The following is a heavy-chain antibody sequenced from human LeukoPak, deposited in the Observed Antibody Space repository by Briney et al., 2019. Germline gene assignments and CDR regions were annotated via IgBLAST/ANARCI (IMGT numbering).Heavy chain of an antibody. CDR1: GYTFTSYY. V-gene: IGHV1-46*01. CDR2: INPSGGST. D-gene: IGHD4-17*01. Sequence: ASVKVSCKASGYTFTSYYMHWVRQAPGQGLEWMGIINPSGGSTSYAQKFQGKVTMTRDTSTSTVYMELSSLRAEDTAVYYCAKEPQSHGDYAVSAAFDIWGQGTMVTVSS. J-gene: IGHJ3*02. CDR3: AKEPQSHGDYAVSAAFDI.